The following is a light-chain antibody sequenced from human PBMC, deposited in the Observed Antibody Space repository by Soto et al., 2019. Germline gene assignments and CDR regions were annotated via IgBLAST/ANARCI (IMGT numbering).Light chain of an antibody. CDR3: QQYGSSPKS. Sequence: VLTQSPDTLSLSPGARATLSCRAIESVSSSYLAWYQQKPGQAPRLLIYGASSRDTGIPDRFSGSGSGTDFTLTISRLEPEDFVVYYWQQYGSSPKSFGQGTKVDIK. J-gene: IGKJ1*01. CDR2: GAS. CDR1: ESVSSSY. V-gene: IGKV3-20*01.